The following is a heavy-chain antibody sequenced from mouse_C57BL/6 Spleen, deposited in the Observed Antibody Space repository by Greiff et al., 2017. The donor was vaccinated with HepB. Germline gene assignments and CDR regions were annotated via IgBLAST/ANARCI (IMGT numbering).Heavy chain of an antibody. J-gene: IGHJ2*01. CDR2: IDPEDGDT. CDR1: GFNIKDYY. Sequence: EVNVVESGAELVRPGASVKLSCTASGFNIKDYYMHWVKQRPEQGLEWIGRIDPEDGDTEYAPKFQGKATMTADTSSNTAYLQLSSLTSEDTAVYYCTPIYDGYYYFDYWGQGTTLTVSS. D-gene: IGHD2-3*01. V-gene: IGHV14-1*01. CDR3: TPIYDGYYYFDY.